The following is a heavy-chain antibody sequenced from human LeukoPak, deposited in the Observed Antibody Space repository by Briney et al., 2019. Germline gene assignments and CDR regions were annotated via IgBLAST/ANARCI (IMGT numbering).Heavy chain of an antibody. V-gene: IGHV4-59*01. CDR3: ARGAGSPLDY. CDR1: GGSIRSFH. Sequence: PSETLSLTCTVSGGSIRSFHWSWIRQPPGKGLEWIGYIFYGGSTDYNPSLKSRVTISVDTSKNQFSLKLSSVTAADTAVYYCARGAGSPLDYWGQGTLVTVSS. D-gene: IGHD3-16*01. CDR2: IFYGGST. J-gene: IGHJ4*02.